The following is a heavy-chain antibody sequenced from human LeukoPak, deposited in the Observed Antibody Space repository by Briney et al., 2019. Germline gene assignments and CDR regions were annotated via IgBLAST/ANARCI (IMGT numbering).Heavy chain of an antibody. CDR2: IYSGGST. CDR1: GFTVSSNY. J-gene: IGHJ4*02. Sequence: GGSLRLSCAASGFTVSSNYMSWVRQAPGKGLEWVSVIYSGGSTYYADSVKGRFTISRDNSKNTLYLQMNSLRAEDTAVYYCAKAIQLIVVVITFDYWGQGTLVTVSS. D-gene: IGHD3-22*01. CDR3: AKAIQLIVVVITFDY. V-gene: IGHV3-53*01.